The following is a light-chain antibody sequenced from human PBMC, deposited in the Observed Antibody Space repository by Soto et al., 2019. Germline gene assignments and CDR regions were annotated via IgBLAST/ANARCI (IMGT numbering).Light chain of an antibody. CDR1: SXDVGGYNR. Sequence: QSVLTQPASVSGSPGQSITISCTGTSXDVGGYNRVSWYQQHPDKAPKLIIYEVTNRPSGISNRFSGSKSGDTASLTISGLQAEDEADYYCTSYTGSLYVLGTGTKFTVL. V-gene: IGLV2-14*01. J-gene: IGLJ1*01. CDR2: EVT. CDR3: TSYTGSLYV.